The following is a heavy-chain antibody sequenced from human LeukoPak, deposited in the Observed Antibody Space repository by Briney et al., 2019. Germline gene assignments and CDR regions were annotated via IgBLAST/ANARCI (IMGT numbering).Heavy chain of an antibody. Sequence: PSETLSLTCTVSGGSMSCHYWSWIRQPPGKGLEWLGYISYIGSTNYSPSLKSRVTISVDTSKNEFSLRLSSVTAADTAVYFCAGDQLALNALNIWGQGTMVTVSS. D-gene: IGHD1-1*01. CDR1: GGSMSCHY. CDR3: AGDQLALNALNI. V-gene: IGHV4-59*11. J-gene: IGHJ3*02. CDR2: ISYIGST.